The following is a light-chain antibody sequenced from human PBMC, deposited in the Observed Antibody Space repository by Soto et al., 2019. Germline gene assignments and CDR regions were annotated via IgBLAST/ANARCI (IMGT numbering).Light chain of an antibody. J-gene: IGLJ3*02. CDR2: DVT. CDR3: CSYAGSYTLRV. V-gene: IGLV2-11*01. Sequence: QSALTQPRSVSGSPGQSVTISFTGTSSDVGGYDFVSWYQQHPGKAPKLMIYDVTKRPSGVPDRFSGSKSGNSASLTISGLQAEDEADYHCCSYAGSYTLRVFGGGTQLTVL. CDR1: SSDVGGYDF.